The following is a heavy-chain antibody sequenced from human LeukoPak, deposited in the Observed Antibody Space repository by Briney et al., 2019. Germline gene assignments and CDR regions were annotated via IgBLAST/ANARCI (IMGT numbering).Heavy chain of an antibody. Sequence: KPSQTLSLTCAISGDSVSSTSATWSWIRQSPSRGLEWLGRTYYRTKSYYDYAVSVKSRMTINPDTSKNQFSLQLTSVTPEDTAVYYCTRGDHGSATSLFRHWGQGTLVTVSS. CDR2: TYYRTKSYY. D-gene: IGHD1-26*01. V-gene: IGHV6-1*01. CDR1: GDSVSSTSAT. J-gene: IGHJ4*02. CDR3: TRGDHGSATSLFRH.